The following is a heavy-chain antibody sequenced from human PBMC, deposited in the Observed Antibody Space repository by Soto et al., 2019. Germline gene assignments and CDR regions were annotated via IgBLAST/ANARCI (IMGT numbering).Heavy chain of an antibody. J-gene: IGHJ4*02. CDR1: GFTFSSYA. CDR3: AKDPMVRGVIPSAFDY. CDR2: ISGSGGST. Sequence: EVQLLESGGGLVQPGGSLRLSCAASGFTFSSYAMSWVRQAPGKGLEWVSAISGSGGSTYYADSVKGRFTISRDNSKNTLYLQMNSLRAEDTAVYYCAKDPMVRGVIPSAFDYWGQGTLVTVSS. V-gene: IGHV3-23*01. D-gene: IGHD3-10*01.